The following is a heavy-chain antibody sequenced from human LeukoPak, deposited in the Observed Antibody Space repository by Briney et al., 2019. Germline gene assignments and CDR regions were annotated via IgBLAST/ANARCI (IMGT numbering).Heavy chain of an antibody. CDR3: ARGVGGFWSGATWFDP. D-gene: IGHD3-3*01. CDR1: GGSISSGDWY. CDR2: IYNSGRT. V-gene: IGHV4-30-4*08. J-gene: IGHJ5*02. Sequence: SLTLSLTCSVSGGSISSGDWYWSWIRQPPGKGLEWIGYIYNSGRTYYNPSLKSRVSISADTSKKHFSLKMSSVSAADTAVYYCARGVGGFWSGATWFDPWGQGTLVTVSS.